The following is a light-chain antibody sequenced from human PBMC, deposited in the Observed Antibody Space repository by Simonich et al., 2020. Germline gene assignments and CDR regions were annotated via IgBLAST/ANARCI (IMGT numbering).Light chain of an antibody. CDR1: SSAVGGYNY. V-gene: IGLV2-14*03. Sequence: QSALTQPASVSGSPGQSITISCTGTSSAVGGYNYVSWYQQHPGKAPKLMIYDVSKRPSGVSNRFSGSKSGNTASLTISGLQAEDEADYYCSSYTSSSTRVFGGGTKLTVL. J-gene: IGLJ3*02. CDR2: DVS. CDR3: SSYTSSSTRV.